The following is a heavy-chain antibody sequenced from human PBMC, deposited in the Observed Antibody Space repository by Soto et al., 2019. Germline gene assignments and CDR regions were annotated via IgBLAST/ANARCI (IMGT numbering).Heavy chain of an antibody. CDR3: AKGQEYGDFRTNWFGP. V-gene: IGHV3-23*01. Sequence: EVQLLESGGGLVQPGGSLRLACVDSGFAFSRHAMSWIRQAPGKCLEWVSTITNTGVATYYADSVKGRFTISRDNFQNTLYLHMSSLRAEDTAMYYWAKGQEYGDFRTNWFGPWGQGALVTVSS. CDR1: GFAFSRHA. CDR2: ITNTGVAT. D-gene: IGHD2-21*02. J-gene: IGHJ5*01.